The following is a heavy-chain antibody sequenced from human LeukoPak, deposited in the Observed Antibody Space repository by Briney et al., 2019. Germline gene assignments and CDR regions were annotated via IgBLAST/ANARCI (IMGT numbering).Heavy chain of an antibody. CDR2: IYYSGST. Sequence: PSETLSLTCTVSGGSISSYYWSWIRQPPGKGLEWIGYIYYSGSTNYNPSLTSRVTISADTSKKQFSLKLSSVTAADTAVYYCARYFDWFYGFDPWGQGTLVTVSS. D-gene: IGHD3-9*01. V-gene: IGHV4-59*01. CDR3: ARYFDWFYGFDP. J-gene: IGHJ5*02. CDR1: GGSISSYY.